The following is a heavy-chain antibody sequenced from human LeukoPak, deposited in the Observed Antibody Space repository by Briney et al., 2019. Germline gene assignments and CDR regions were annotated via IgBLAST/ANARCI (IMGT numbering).Heavy chain of an antibody. V-gene: IGHV3-13*01. CDR1: GITLSRYD. CDR2: IGAAGDT. J-gene: IGHJ3*02. CDR3: ARGHGIWSGSRLANAFDM. D-gene: IGHD3-3*01. Sequence: AGGSLRLSCAASGITLSRYDMHWVRQTAGEGLEWISAIGAAGDTYYSDSVKGRFTISTENAKNSLYLQMSSLRAGDTAVYFCARGHGIWSGSRLANAFDMWGQGTMVTVSS.